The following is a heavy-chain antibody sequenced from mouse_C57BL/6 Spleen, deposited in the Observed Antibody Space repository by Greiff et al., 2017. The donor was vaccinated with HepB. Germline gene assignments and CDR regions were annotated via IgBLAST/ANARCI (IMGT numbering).Heavy chain of an antibody. CDR2: IDPSDSYT. J-gene: IGHJ3*01. D-gene: IGHD1-1*01. CDR3: ARGGPHYGSSSFAY. CDR1: GYTFTSYW. V-gene: IGHV1-69*01. Sequence: VQLQQPGAELVMPGASVKLSCKASGYTFTSYWMHWVKQRPGQGLEWIGEIDPSDSYTNYNQKFKGKSTLTVDKSSSTAYMQLSSLTSEDSAVYYCARGGPHYGSSSFAYWGQVTLVTVSA.